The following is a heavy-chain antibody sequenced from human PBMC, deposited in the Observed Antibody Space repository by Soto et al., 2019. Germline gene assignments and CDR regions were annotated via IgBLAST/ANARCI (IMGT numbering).Heavy chain of an antibody. D-gene: IGHD3-10*01. V-gene: IGHV1-24*01. CDR1: GYTLTELS. J-gene: IGHJ6*02. CDR2: FDPEDGET. Sequence: ASVKASCRVSGYTLTELSMHSLRHATGKWLEWMGGFDPEDGETSYAQKFQGRVTMNENTSTDTAYVELSSLRSEDTAVYYCAGMVRRVNSYCYGMDVWGQRPTVTVSS. CDR3: AGMVRRVNSYCYGMDV.